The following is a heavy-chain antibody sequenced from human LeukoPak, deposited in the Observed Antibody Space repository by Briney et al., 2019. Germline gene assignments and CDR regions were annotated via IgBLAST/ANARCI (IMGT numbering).Heavy chain of an antibody. CDR1: GYTFTSYY. CDR2: IIPIFGTA. Sequence: ASVKVSCKASGYTFTSYYMHWVRQAPGQGLEWMGGIIPIFGTANYAQKFQGRVTITADKSTSTAYMELSSLRSEDTAVYYCARIRIHAFDIWGQGTMVTVSS. D-gene: IGHD3-16*01. CDR3: ARIRIHAFDI. J-gene: IGHJ3*02. V-gene: IGHV1-69*06.